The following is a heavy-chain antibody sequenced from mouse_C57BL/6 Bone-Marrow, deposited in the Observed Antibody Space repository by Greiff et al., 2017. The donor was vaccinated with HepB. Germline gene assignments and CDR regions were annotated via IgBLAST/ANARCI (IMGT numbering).Heavy chain of an antibody. CDR1: GYAFTNYL. D-gene: IGHD1-1*01. V-gene: IGHV1-54*01. Sequence: QVQLKQSGAELVRPGTSVKVSCKASGYAFTNYLIEWVKQRPGQGLEWIGVINPGSGGTNYNEKFKGKATLTADKSSSTAYMQHSSLTSEDSAVYFCARWNYGSSHWGQGTTLTVSA. CDR3: ARWNYGSSH. J-gene: IGHJ2*01. CDR2: INPGSGGT.